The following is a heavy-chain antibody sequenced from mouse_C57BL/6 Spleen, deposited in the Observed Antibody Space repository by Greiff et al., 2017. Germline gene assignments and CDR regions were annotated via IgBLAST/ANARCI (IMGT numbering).Heavy chain of an antibody. CDR3: ASPLHYYGSSHFAY. D-gene: IGHD1-1*01. Sequence: EVHLVESGGGLVQPGGSLKLSCAASGFTFSDYYMYWVRQTPEKRLEWVAYISNGGGSTYYPDTVKGRFTLSRDNAKNTLYLQMSRLKSEDTAMYYCASPLHYYGSSHFAYWGQGTLVTGSA. CDR1: GFTFSDYY. V-gene: IGHV5-12*01. J-gene: IGHJ3*01. CDR2: ISNGGGST.